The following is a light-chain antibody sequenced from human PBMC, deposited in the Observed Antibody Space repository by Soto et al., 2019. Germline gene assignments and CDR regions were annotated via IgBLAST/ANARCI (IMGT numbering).Light chain of an antibody. CDR2: DDK. CDR1: SSNLGKRY. J-gene: IGLJ2*01. Sequence: QSVLTQPPSLSAAPGQKVTISCSGSSSNLGKRYVSWYQQVPGTAPILLIYDDKKRPSGIPDRFSASKSGTSATLAISGLQAGDEAVYYCGAWDTTLNVAGFGGGTKLTVL. CDR3: GAWDTTLNVAG. V-gene: IGLV1-51*01.